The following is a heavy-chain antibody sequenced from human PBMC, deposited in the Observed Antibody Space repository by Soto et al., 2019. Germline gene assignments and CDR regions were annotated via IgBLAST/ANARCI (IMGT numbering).Heavy chain of an antibody. D-gene: IGHD5-18*01. V-gene: IGHV3-15*01. Sequence: GGSLRLSCAASGLTFSNVWMTWVRQAPGKGREGVGRIKSKSDGETADVAAPVKARFTISRDDSKNTVFLEMNSLKSEDTALYYCAITAMINRDSSTSFDYWGRGTQVTVSS. CDR1: GLTFSNVW. J-gene: IGHJ4*02. CDR3: AITAMINRDSSTSFDY. CDR2: IKSKSDGETA.